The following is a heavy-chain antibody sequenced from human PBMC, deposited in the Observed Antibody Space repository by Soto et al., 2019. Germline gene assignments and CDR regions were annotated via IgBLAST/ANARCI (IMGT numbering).Heavy chain of an antibody. V-gene: IGHV4-59*08. Sequence: PSETLSLTCTVSGGSISSYYWSWIRQPPGKGLEWIGYIYYSGSTSYNPSLKSRVTMSIDTSKNQFSLKLNSVTAADTAVYYCARLKARPGDYWGQGTLVTVSS. CDR1: GGSISSYY. CDR3: ARLKARPGDY. CDR2: IYYSGST. J-gene: IGHJ4*02. D-gene: IGHD6-6*01.